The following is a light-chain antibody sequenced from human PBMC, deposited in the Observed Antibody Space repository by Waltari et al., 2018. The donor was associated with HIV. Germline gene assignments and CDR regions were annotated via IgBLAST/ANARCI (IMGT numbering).Light chain of an antibody. CDR2: WAS. CDR3: YQYYSTRPT. CDR1: ESVLYNSNNKNY. V-gene: IGKV4-1*01. Sequence: DIVMTQSTDSLGVSLGERDNINCKYRESVLYNSNNKNYLAWYQQKPGQPPKLLIYWASTRESAVPHRLSGSGSGTDFSLTISSLQSEDDAVDYCYQYYSTRPTFGQGTKVEIK. J-gene: IGKJ1*01.